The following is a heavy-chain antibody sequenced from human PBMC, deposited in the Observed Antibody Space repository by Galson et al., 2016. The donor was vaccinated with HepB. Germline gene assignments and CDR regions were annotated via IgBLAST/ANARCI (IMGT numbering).Heavy chain of an antibody. CDR1: GASLSPYY. CDR3: ARDHGYSGWFDP. V-gene: IGHV4-59*01. CDR2: IYYSGNT. Sequence: LSLTCTVSGASLSPYYWSWIRQPPGKGLEWIGYIYYSGNTYYNPSLESRVTISVDTSKNQFSLKLTSATPADTAVYYCARDHGYSGWFDPWGQGTLVAVSS. D-gene: IGHD5-18*01. J-gene: IGHJ5*02.